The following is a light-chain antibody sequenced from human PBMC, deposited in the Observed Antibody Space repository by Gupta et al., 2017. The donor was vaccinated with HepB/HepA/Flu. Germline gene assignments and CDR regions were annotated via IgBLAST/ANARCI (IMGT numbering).Light chain of an antibody. CDR1: PSAVGAFNA. CDR3: FSYTVDTFDSTSVV. V-gene: IGLV2-14*03. Sequence: HSALTQPASVSGSPGQSITISCTGAPSAVGAFNAVSWYQHHPGKAPQLIIYDVSNRPSGVSDRFSGFKSGNTASLIISGLQAEDEADYLCFSYTVDTFDSTSVVFGGGTKLIVL. CDR2: DVS. J-gene: IGLJ2*01.